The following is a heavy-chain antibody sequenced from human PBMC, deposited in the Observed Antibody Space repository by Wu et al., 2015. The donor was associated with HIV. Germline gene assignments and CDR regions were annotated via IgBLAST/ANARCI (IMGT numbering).Heavy chain of an antibody. Sequence: QVQLVQSGAEVKKPGASVKVSCKASGYTFTSYDINWVRQATGQGLEWMGWMNPNSGNTGYAQKFQGRVTMTRNTSISTAYMELSSLRSEDTAVYYCAVPLLDYGGDAFDIWGQGTMVTVSS. V-gene: IGHV1-8*01. D-gene: IGHD4-23*01. CDR2: MNPNSGNT. CDR1: GYTFTSYD. J-gene: IGHJ3*02. CDR3: AVPLLDYGGDAFDI.